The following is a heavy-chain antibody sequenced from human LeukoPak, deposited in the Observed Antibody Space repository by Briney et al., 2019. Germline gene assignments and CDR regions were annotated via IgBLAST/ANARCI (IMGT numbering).Heavy chain of an antibody. J-gene: IGHJ4*02. CDR2: ISSDGSIT. D-gene: IGHD3-22*01. CDR3: YSMIVVEIRVINDY. V-gene: IGHV3-30*14. CDR1: GFTFSTYS. Sequence: GGSLRLSCAASGFTFSTYSMHWVRQAPGKGLEWVAVISSDGSITSYGDSVKGRFTISRDNSKNTLYLQMNSLRAEDTAVYYCYSMIVVEIRVINDYWGQGTLVTVSS.